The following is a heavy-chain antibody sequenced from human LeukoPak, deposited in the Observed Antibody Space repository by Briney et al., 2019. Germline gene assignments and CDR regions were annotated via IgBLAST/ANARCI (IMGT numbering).Heavy chain of an antibody. D-gene: IGHD3-22*01. CDR3: AKRGVVIRVILVGFHKEAYYFDS. J-gene: IGHJ4*02. CDR2: IGDSGGST. CDR1: GITLSNYG. V-gene: IGHV3-23*01. Sequence: GGSLRLSCAVSGITLSNYGMSWVRQAPGKGLEWVAGIGDSGGSTNYADSVKGRFTISRDNPKNTLYLQMNSLRAEDTAVYFCAKRGVVIRVILVGFHKEAYYFDSWGQGALVTVSS.